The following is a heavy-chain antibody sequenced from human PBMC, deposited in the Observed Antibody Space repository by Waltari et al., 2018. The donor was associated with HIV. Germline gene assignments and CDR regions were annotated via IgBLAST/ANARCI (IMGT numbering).Heavy chain of an antibody. V-gene: IGHV3-53*01. CDR2: IYSGGST. D-gene: IGHD3-22*01. J-gene: IGHJ3*02. CDR3: ARPYYYDSSGSGGDI. CDR1: GFTVSSNY. Sequence: EVQLVESGGGLIQPGGSLRLSCAASGFTVSSNYMSWVRQAPGKGLEWVSVIYSGGSTYYADSVKGRFTISRDNSKNTLYLQMNSLRAEDTAVYYCARPYYYDSSGSGGDIWGQGTMVTVSS.